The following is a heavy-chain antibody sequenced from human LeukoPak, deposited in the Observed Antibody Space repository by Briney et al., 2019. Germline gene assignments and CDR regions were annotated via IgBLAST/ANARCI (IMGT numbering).Heavy chain of an antibody. Sequence: GGSLRLSCAASGFTFSSFEFNWVRQAPGKGLEWVSYISSSGSTIYYADSVKGRFTISRDDTKSSLYLQMNSLRAEDTAVYYCARVWAGAFDYWGQGTLVTVSS. D-gene: IGHD4/OR15-4a*01. CDR2: ISSSGSTI. V-gene: IGHV3-48*03. J-gene: IGHJ4*02. CDR1: GFTFSSFE. CDR3: ARVWAGAFDY.